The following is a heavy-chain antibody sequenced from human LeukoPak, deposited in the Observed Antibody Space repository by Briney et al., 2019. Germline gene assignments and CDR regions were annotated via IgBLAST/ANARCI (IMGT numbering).Heavy chain of an antibody. D-gene: IGHD3-16*01. CDR1: GGSLNRYY. J-gene: IGHJ5*02. CDR2: IATSGTT. Sequence: SETLSLTCTVSGGSLNRYYWAWIRQPAGKGLEWVGRIATSGTTKYNPSLERRVSMSIDTSKNQLSLRLSSVTAADTAVYYCVAYSDSWFEHWGQGALVTVSS. V-gene: IGHV4-4*07. CDR3: VAYSDSWFEH.